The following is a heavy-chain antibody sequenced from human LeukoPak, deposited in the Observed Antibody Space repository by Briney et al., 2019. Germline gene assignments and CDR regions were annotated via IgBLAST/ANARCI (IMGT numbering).Heavy chain of an antibody. CDR3: AKDIYSGGSPSEGYFQH. D-gene: IGHD1-26*01. V-gene: IGHV3-9*01. Sequence: GGSLRLSCAASGFTFDDYAMHWVRQAPGKGLEWVSGISWNSGNIDYADSVKGRFTISRDHARNSLYLQMNSLRAEDTALYYFAKDIYSGGSPSEGYFQHWGQGTLVTVSS. CDR1: GFTFDDYA. J-gene: IGHJ1*01. CDR2: ISWNSGNI.